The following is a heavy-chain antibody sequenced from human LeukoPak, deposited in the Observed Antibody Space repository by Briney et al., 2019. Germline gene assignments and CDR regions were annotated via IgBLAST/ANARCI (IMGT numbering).Heavy chain of an antibody. J-gene: IGHJ5*02. CDR2: IYYSGST. V-gene: IGHV4-39*01. D-gene: IGHD4-23*01. CDR3: ARRHMVTPLSGYCFDP. CDR1: GGSISSSSYY. Sequence: KPSETLSLTCTVSGGSISSSSYYWGWIRQPPGKGLEWIGSIYYSGSTYYNPSLKSRVTISVDTSKNQFSLKLSSVTASDTAVYYCARRHMVTPLSGYCFDPWGQGTLVTVSS.